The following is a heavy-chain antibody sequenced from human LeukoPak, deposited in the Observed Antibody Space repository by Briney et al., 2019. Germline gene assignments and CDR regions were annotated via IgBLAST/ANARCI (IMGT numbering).Heavy chain of an antibody. V-gene: IGHV1-69*05. J-gene: IGHJ5*02. Sequence: SVKVSCKASGGTFSSYAISWVRQAPGQGREWMGRIIPIFGTANYAQKFQGRVTITTDESTSTAYMELSSLRSEDTAVYYCARDPLIWSGYYNYRWFDPWGQGTLVTVSS. CDR1: GGTFSSYA. CDR3: ARDPLIWSGYYNYRWFDP. CDR2: IIPIFGTA. D-gene: IGHD3-3*01.